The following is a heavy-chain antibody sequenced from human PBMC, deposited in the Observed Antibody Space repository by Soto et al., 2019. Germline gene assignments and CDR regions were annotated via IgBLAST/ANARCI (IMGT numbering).Heavy chain of an antibody. Sequence: QVQLVESGGGVVQPGRSLRLSCAASGFTFSSYGMHWVRQAPGKGLEWVAVLSYDGSNKYYAGSVKGRFTISRDNSKNTLYLQMNNRIAAEMAEYYCAKGKGGYYDYDVGYHFDYWGQGTMVAVSS. J-gene: IGHJ4*02. CDR3: AKGKGGYYDYDVGYHFDY. V-gene: IGHV3-30*18. D-gene: IGHD5-12*01. CDR1: GFTFSSYG. CDR2: LSYDGSNK.